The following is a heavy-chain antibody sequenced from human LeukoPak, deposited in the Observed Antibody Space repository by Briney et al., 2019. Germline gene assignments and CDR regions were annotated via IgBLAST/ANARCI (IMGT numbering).Heavy chain of an antibody. CDR2: INHSGST. Sequence: PSETLSLTCAVYGGSFSGYYWSWIHQPPGKGLEWIGEINHSGSTNYNPSLKSRVTISVDTSKNQFSLKLSSVTAADTAVYYCARGPPRGYCSSTSCYYYFDYWGQGTLVTVSS. CDR1: GGSFSGYY. D-gene: IGHD2-2*01. CDR3: ARGPPRGYCSSTSCYYYFDY. V-gene: IGHV4-34*01. J-gene: IGHJ4*02.